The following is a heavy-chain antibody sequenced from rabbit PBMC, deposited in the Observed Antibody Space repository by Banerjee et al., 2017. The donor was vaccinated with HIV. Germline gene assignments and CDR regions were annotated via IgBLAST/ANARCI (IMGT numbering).Heavy chain of an antibody. CDR3: ARRNSGLTYADVGYYLNL. CDR2: INIARGTT. Sequence: QEQLVESRGGLVQPEGSLTLTCTASGFSFSSSYYMCWVRQAPGKGLEWIACINIARGTTYYATWAKGRFTISKTSSTTATLQMTSLTAADTATYFCARRNSGLTYADVGYYLNLWGPGTLVTVS. D-gene: IGHD6-1*01. CDR1: GFSFSSSYY. J-gene: IGHJ4*01. V-gene: IGHV1S45*01.